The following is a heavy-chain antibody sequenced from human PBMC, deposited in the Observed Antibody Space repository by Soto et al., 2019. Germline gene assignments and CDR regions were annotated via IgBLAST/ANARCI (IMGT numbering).Heavy chain of an antibody. Sequence: PGEPLKNSRKGSGYNFVSSWIAWVRQMPGEGLDWMGIIYPGDSDTKYSPSFQGQVTISADKSISTAYLQWSSLKASDTAMYYRARPGLRYFDWGEGTLVTVSS. V-gene: IGHV5-51*01. CDR3: ARPGLRYFD. D-gene: IGHD3-9*01. CDR2: IYPGDSDT. CDR1: GYNFVSSW. J-gene: IGHJ4*02.